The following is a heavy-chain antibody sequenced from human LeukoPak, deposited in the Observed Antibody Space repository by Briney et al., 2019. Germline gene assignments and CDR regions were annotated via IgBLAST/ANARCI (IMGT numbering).Heavy chain of an antibody. D-gene: IGHD2-15*01. J-gene: IGHJ5*02. CDR3: AKSRGSGRPNWFDP. CDR1: GFTFSNYA. CDR2: ISGSSDSP. Sequence: PGGSLRLSCAASGFTFSNYAMDWVRQAPGKGLEWVTSISGSSDSPYFADSVKGRFTISRDNSNNTLYLQMNSLRVEDSAVYYCAKSRGSGRPNWFDPWGQGTLVTVSS. V-gene: IGHV3-23*01.